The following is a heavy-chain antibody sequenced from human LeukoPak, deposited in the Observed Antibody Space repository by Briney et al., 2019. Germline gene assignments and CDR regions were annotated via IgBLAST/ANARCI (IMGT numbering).Heavy chain of an antibody. CDR1: GYTFTSYG. CDR2: ISAYNGNT. CDR3: ARDGGYCSGGSCYGLGWFDP. J-gene: IGHJ5*02. Sequence: GASVKVSCKASGYTFTSYGISRVRQAPGQGLEWMGWISAYNGNTNYAQKLQGRVTMTTDTSTSTAYMELRSLRSDDTAVYYCARDGGYCSGGSCYGLGWFDPWGQGTLVTVSS. D-gene: IGHD2-15*01. V-gene: IGHV1-18*01.